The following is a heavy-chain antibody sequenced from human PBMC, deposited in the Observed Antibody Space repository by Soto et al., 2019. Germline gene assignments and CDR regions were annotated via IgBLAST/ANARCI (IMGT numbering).Heavy chain of an antibody. Sequence: HPGGSLRLSCAASGFNFSNFAMSWVRQAPGKGLEWVSGISNSGGTTYYADSVKGRFTISRDNSKNTLHLHMSGLTTEDTAVYYCAKLTWIQLWSRNCVLDYWGHGTLVTVSS. CDR2: ISNSGGTT. V-gene: IGHV3-23*01. D-gene: IGHD5-18*01. J-gene: IGHJ4*01. CDR3: AKLTWIQLWSRNCVLDY. CDR1: GFNFSNFA.